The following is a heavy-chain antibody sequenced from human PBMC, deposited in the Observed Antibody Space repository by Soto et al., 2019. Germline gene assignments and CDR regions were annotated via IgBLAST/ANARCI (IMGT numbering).Heavy chain of an antibody. V-gene: IGHV5-51*01. Sequence: GDSLKISCKGSGYSFTSYWIGWVRQMPGKGLEWMGIIYPGDSDTRYSPSFQGQVTISADKSISTAYLQWSSLKASDTAMYYCAGQTALNRRWYYYGIDVWGQGTRVTVS. J-gene: IGHJ6*02. CDR2: IYPGDSDT. CDR3: AGQTALNRRWYYYGIDV. CDR1: GYSFTSYW. D-gene: IGHD3-16*02.